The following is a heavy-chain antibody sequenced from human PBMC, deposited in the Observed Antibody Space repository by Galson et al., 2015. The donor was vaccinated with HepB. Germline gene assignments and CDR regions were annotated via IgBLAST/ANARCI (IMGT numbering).Heavy chain of an antibody. D-gene: IGHD3-22*01. V-gene: IGHV6-1*01. CDR1: GDSVSSNSAA. Sequence: CAISGDSVSSNSAAWNWIRQSPSRGLEWLGRTYYRSKWYNDYAVSVKSRITINPDTSKNQFSLQLNSVTPEDTAVYYCAREDSYDSSGYFRAMQLDAFDIWGQGTMVTVSS. CDR3: AREDSYDSSGYFRAMQLDAFDI. J-gene: IGHJ3*02. CDR2: TYYRSKWYN.